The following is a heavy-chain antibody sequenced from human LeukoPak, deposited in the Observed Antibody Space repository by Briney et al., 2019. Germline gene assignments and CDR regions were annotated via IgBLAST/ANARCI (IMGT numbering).Heavy chain of an antibody. CDR3: TRGQDAFKTGY. Sequence: SETLSLTCTVSGDSLTIGYYYWTWIRQHPGKGLGWIGYIHPSGSTDYNPSLKSRVTMSLDTSQNQFSLKLTSVTAADTAINYCTRGQDAFKTGYWGQGTLVTVSS. V-gene: IGHV4-31*03. CDR1: GDSLTIGYYY. D-gene: IGHD5-24*01. CDR2: IHPSGST. J-gene: IGHJ4*02.